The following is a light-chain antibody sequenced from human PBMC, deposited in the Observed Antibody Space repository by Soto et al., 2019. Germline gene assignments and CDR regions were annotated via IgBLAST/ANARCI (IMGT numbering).Light chain of an antibody. CDR2: GAS. J-gene: IGKJ2*01. CDR1: QSVNSNY. CDR3: HQYGLSPRHP. Sequence: EIVLTQSPGTLSLSPGERATLSCRASQSVNSNYLACYQQKPGQAPRLLIYGASSRATGVPNRFSGSGSGTDFTLTISSLEPEDFAVYYCHQYGLSPRHPFGQGTKLEIK. V-gene: IGKV3-20*01.